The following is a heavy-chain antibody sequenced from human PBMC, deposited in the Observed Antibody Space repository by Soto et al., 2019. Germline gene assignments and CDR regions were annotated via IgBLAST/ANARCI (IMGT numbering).Heavy chain of an antibody. D-gene: IGHD6-6*01. V-gene: IGHV4-34*01. CDR3: ARGSAARPFYYYGMDV. CDR1: GGSFSGYY. CDR2: INHSGST. J-gene: IGHJ6*02. Sequence: PSETLSLTCAVYGGSFSGYYWSWIRQPPGKGLEWIGEINHSGSTNYNPSLKGRVTISVDTSKNQFSLKLSSVTAADTAVYYCARGSAARPFYYYGMDVWGQGTTVTVSS.